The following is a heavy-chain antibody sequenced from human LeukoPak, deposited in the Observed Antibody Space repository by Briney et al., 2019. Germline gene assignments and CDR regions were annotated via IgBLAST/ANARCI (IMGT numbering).Heavy chain of an antibody. CDR2: ISPDGINK. Sequence: GRSLRLSCAASGFIFSNYPMHCVRQAPGMGLEWVAVISPDGINKYYADSVKGRFTVSRDNSKNTLYVQMNSLRAEDTAVYYCAREYASGSYRGYFDYWGQGTLVTVSS. CDR1: GFIFSNYP. D-gene: IGHD3-10*01. CDR3: AREYASGSYRGYFDY. J-gene: IGHJ4*02. V-gene: IGHV3-30*04.